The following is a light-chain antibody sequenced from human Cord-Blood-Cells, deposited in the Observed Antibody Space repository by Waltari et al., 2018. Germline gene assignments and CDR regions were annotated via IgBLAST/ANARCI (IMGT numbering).Light chain of an antibody. V-gene: IGKV3-20*01. CDR3: QQYGSSSWT. CDR1: QSVSSSY. J-gene: IGKJ1*01. Sequence: IVLQQSSGTSSLSSGQRATLSCRASQSVSSSYLAWYQQKPGQAPRLLIYGASSRATGIPDRFSGSGSGTDFTLTISRLEPEDFAVYYCQQYGSSSWTFGQGTKVEIK. CDR2: GAS.